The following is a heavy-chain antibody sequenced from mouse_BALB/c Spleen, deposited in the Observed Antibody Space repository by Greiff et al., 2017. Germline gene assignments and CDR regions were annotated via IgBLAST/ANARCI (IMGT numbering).Heavy chain of an antibody. Sequence: EVQGVESGGGLVQPGGSRKLSCAASGFTFSSFVMHWVRQAPEKGLEWVAYICSGSSTIYYADTVKGRFTISRDNPKNTLCLQMTSVRSEDTAMYYCAREGTGFAYWGQGTLVTVSA. CDR1: GFTFSSFV. CDR3: AREGTGFAY. CDR2: ICSGSSTI. D-gene: IGHD3-3*01. J-gene: IGHJ3*01. V-gene: IGHV5-17*02.